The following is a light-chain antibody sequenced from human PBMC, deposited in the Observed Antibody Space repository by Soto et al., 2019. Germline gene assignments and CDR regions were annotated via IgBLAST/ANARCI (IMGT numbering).Light chain of an antibody. V-gene: IGKV3-20*01. CDR3: QQYNSYSTWT. CDR2: GAS. CDR1: QSVNKAY. Sequence: TQSPATLVLSPCDRHNSYSRASQSVNKAYLVWYQVKPGQAPTRLIYGASSRATGIPDRFSGRGTDFTLTISRLAPDDFATYYCQQYNSYSTWTFGQGTKVDI. J-gene: IGKJ1*01.